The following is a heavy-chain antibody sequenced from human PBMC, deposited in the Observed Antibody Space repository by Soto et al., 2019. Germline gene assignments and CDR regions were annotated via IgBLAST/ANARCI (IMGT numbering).Heavy chain of an antibody. CDR2: INPNSGGT. Sequence: QVQLVQSGAEVKKPGASVKVSCKASGYTFTGYYMHWVRQAPGQGLEWMGWINPNSGGTNYAQKFQGWVTRTRDTSISTAYMELSRLRSDDTAVYYCASGRGQLVRGYYYYGMDVWGQGTTVTVSS. CDR1: GYTFTGYY. J-gene: IGHJ6*02. D-gene: IGHD6-6*01. V-gene: IGHV1-2*04. CDR3: ASGRGQLVRGYYYYGMDV.